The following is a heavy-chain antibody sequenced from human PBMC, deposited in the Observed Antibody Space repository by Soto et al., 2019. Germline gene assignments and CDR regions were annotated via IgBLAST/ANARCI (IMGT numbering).Heavy chain of an antibody. CDR1: GGSISSYY. CDR2: IYYSGST. D-gene: IGHD6-19*01. CDR3: ARLSSGWWRGAFDI. V-gene: IGHV4-59*08. J-gene: IGHJ3*02. Sequence: SETLSLTCTVSGGSISSYYWSWIRQPPGKGLEWIGYIYYSGSTNYNPSLKSRVPISVDTSKNQFSLKLSSVTAADTAVYYCARLSSGWWRGAFDIWGQGTMVTVSS.